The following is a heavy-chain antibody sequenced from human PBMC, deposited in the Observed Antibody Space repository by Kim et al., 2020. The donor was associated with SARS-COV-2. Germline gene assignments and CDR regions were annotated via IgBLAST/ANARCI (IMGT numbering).Heavy chain of an antibody. Sequence: SETLSLTCAVYGGSFCGYYWSWIRQPPGKGLEWIGEINHSGSTNYNPSLKSRVTISVDTSKNQFSLKLSSVTAADTAVYYCARGPQDWRILTGANWFDP. V-gene: IGHV4-34*01. J-gene: IGHJ5*02. D-gene: IGHD3-9*01. CDR2: INHSGST. CDR3: ARGPQDWRILTGANWFDP. CDR1: GGSFCGYY.